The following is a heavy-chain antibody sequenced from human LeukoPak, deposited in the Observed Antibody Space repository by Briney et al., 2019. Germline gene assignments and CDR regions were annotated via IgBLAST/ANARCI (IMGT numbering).Heavy chain of an antibody. V-gene: IGHV3-30*18. CDR1: GFTFSSYG. CDR3: AKSAGTSSVRGYFDY. Sequence: PGRSLRLSCAASGFTFSSYGMHWVRQAPGKGLEWVAVISYDGSNKYYADSVKGRFTFSRDNSKNTLYLQMNSLRAEDTAVYYCAKSAGTSSVRGYFDYWGQGTLVTVSS. J-gene: IGHJ4*02. CDR2: ISYDGSNK. D-gene: IGHD2-2*01.